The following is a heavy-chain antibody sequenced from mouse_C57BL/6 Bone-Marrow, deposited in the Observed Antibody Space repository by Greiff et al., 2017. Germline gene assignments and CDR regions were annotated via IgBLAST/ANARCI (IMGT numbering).Heavy chain of an antibody. CDR2: ISSGGSYP. J-gene: IGHJ4*01. CDR3: ARLGYGSGAMDY. Sequence: EVKLMESGGDLVKPGGSLKLSCAASGFTFSSYGMSWVRQTPDKRLAWVATISSGGSYPYYPDSVKGRFTISRDNAKNTRYLQMSSLKSEDTAMYYCARLGYGSGAMDYWGQGTSVTVSS. D-gene: IGHD1-1*01. CDR1: GFTFSSYG. V-gene: IGHV5-6*01.